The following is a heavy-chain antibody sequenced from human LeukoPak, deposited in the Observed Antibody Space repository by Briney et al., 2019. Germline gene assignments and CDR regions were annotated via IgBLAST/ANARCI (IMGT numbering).Heavy chain of an antibody. Sequence: PGGSLTLSCAASGFTFTKAWMSWVRQAPGKGLEWVGHINPSSDGGTTDYAAPVKGRFSISRDDSKNTLHLQMNRLKTEDTAVYYCTTGTWIQLWLADYWGQGTLVTVSS. J-gene: IGHJ4*02. CDR1: GFTFTKAW. D-gene: IGHD5-18*01. CDR3: TTGTWIQLWLADY. CDR2: INPSSDGGTT. V-gene: IGHV3-15*01.